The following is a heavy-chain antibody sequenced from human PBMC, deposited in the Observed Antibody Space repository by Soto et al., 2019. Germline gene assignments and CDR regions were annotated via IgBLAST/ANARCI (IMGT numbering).Heavy chain of an antibody. V-gene: IGHV4-30-2*01. CDR2: IYHGEST. CDR1: GGSISSCGYS. Sequence: SETLSLTCAVSGGSISSCGYSWSWIRQPPGKGLEWIGYIYHGESTYYNPSLKSRVTISVDRSKNQFSLKLSSVTAADTAVYYCARAEGGIFDYWGQGTLVTVSS. J-gene: IGHJ4*02. CDR3: ARAEGGIFDY.